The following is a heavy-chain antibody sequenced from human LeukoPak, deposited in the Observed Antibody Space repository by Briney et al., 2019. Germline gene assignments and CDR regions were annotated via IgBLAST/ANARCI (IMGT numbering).Heavy chain of an antibody. J-gene: IGHJ4*02. CDR1: GGSFSGYY. Sequence: PSETLSLTCAVYGGSFSGYYWSWIRQPPGKGLEWIGEINHSGSTNYNPSLKSRVTISVDTSKNQFSLKLSSVTAADTAVYYCARRGRIPYFDYWGQGTLVTVSS. D-gene: IGHD2-15*01. CDR3: ARRGRIPYFDY. V-gene: IGHV4-34*01. CDR2: INHSGST.